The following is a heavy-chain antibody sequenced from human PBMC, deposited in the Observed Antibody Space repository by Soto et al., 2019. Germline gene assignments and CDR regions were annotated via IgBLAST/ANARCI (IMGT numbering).Heavy chain of an antibody. Sequence: SETLSLTCTVSGGSIDGYYWTWIRQPPGKGLEWIGYIYYIGNTNYNPSLKSRLTISVDTSKNQFALKLSSVTAADTAVYYCARENNVLPGGYFDYWGQGTLVTVSS. J-gene: IGHJ4*02. D-gene: IGHD3-10*01. CDR1: GGSIDGYY. V-gene: IGHV4-59*12. CDR3: ARENNVLPGGYFDY. CDR2: IYYIGNT.